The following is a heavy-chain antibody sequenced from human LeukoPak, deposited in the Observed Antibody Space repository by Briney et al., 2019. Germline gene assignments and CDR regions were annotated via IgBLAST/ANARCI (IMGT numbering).Heavy chain of an antibody. D-gene: IGHD3-10*01. V-gene: IGHV3-74*01. CDR3: ARDRPSYGSGSYY. Sequence: PGGSLRLSCAASGFTFSSYSMNWVRQAPGKGLVWVSRINSDGSSTSYADSVKGRFTISRDNAKNTLYLQMNSLRAEDTAVYYCARDRPSYGSGSYYWGQGTLVTVSS. J-gene: IGHJ4*02. CDR1: GFTFSSYS. CDR2: INSDGSST.